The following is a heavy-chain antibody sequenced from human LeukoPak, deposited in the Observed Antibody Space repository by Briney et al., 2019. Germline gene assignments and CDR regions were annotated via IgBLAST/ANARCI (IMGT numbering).Heavy chain of an antibody. V-gene: IGHV5-51*01. CDR1: GYSLTNYW. CDR3: ARLDTAMAHDY. CDR2: IQPGDSNT. D-gene: IGHD5-18*01. J-gene: IGHJ4*02. Sequence: PGESLKISCKGSGYSLTNYWIGWVRQMPGKGLEWMGIIQPGDSNTRYSPSFQGQVTISADRPISTAYLQWSSLKASDTAMYYCARLDTAMAHDYWGQGTLVTVSS.